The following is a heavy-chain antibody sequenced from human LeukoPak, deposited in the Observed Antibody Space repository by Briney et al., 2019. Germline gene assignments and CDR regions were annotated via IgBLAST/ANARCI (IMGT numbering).Heavy chain of an antibody. Sequence: GASVTVSCKASGYTFTSYDFNWVRQATGQRPEWKGWMSPNSGDTGYAQKFQDRVTMTRNTSISTAYMELSSLRSDDTAVYYCARGPPNWGYDYWGPGTLVTVSS. J-gene: IGHJ4*02. V-gene: IGHV1-8*01. CDR1: GYTFTSYD. CDR2: MSPNSGDT. CDR3: ARGPPNWGYDY. D-gene: IGHD7-27*01.